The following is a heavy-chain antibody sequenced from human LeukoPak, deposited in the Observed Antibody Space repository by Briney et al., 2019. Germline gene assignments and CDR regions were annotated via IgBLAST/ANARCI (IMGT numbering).Heavy chain of an antibody. J-gene: IGHJ4*02. Sequence: SETLSLTCTASGGSISSGDYYWSWIRQPPGKGLEWIGYIYYSGSTYYNPSLKSRVTISVDTSKNQFSLKLSSVTAADTAVYYCARDGYCSSTSCYTSPDYWGQGTLVTVSS. CDR2: IYYSGST. V-gene: IGHV4-30-4*08. CDR1: GGSISSGDYY. CDR3: ARDGYCSSTSCYTSPDY. D-gene: IGHD2-2*02.